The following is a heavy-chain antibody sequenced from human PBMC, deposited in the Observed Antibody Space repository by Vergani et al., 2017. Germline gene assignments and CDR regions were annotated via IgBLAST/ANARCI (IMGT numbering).Heavy chain of an antibody. D-gene: IGHD6-6*01. Sequence: EVQLLESGGGLVQPGGSLRLSCAASGFTFSSYAMSWVRRAPGKGLEWVSAISGSGGSTYYADSVKGRFTISRDNSKTTLYLQMNSLRAEDTAVYYCAKDPGSSGLNWFDPWGQGTLVTVSS. CDR3: AKDPGSSGLNWFDP. CDR2: ISGSGGST. J-gene: IGHJ5*02. V-gene: IGHV3-23*01. CDR1: GFTFSSYA.